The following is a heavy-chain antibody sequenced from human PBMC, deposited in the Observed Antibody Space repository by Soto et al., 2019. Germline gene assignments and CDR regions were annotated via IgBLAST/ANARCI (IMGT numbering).Heavy chain of an antibody. CDR2: IIPIFGTA. V-gene: IGHV1-69*05. Sequence: ASVKVSCKASGGTFSSYAISWVRQAPGQGLEWMGGIIPIFGTANYAQKFQGRVTITTDTSKNQFSLKLSSVTAADTAVYYCARGPRRRLRFLEWLPYENWFDPWGQGTLVTVSS. J-gene: IGHJ5*02. D-gene: IGHD3-3*01. CDR1: GGTFSSYA. CDR3: ARGPRRRLRFLEWLPYENWFDP.